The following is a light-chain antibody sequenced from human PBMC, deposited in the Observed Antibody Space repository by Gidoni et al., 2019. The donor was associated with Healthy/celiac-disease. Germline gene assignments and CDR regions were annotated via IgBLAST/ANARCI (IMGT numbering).Light chain of an antibody. Sequence: QSALTQPAPVSGSPGQSITISCTGTSSAVGGYNYVSWYQQHPGKAPKLMIYDVSNRPSGVSNRFSGSKSGNTASLTISGLQAEDEADYYCSSYTSSSLYVFGTGTKVTVL. J-gene: IGLJ1*01. CDR2: DVS. V-gene: IGLV2-14*03. CDR3: SSYTSSSLYV. CDR1: SSAVGGYNY.